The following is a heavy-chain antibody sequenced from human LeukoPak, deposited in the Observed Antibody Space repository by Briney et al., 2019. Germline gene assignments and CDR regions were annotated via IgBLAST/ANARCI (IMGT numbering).Heavy chain of an antibody. Sequence: GASVKVSCKAPGYTFTGYYMHWVRQAPGQGLEWMGWINPNSGGTNYAQKFQGRVTMTRDTSISTAYMELSRLRSDDTAVYYCARVSGSYSGSLRYWGQGTLVTVSS. V-gene: IGHV1-2*02. CDR3: ARVSGSYSGSLRY. CDR2: INPNSGGT. J-gene: IGHJ4*02. D-gene: IGHD1-26*01. CDR1: GYTFTGYY.